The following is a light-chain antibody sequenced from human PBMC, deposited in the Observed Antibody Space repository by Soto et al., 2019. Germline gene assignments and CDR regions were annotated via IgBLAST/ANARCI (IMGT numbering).Light chain of an antibody. V-gene: IGLV3-21*02. CDR1: NIGRKS. Sequence: ELAQPPSVSVAPGQTARITCGGNNIGRKSVHWYQQKPGQAPVLVVYDDSDRRSGIPERFSGSNSGNTATLTISRVEAGDEADYYCPVWDSSSDHLYVFGTGTKVTVL. CDR3: PVWDSSSDHLYV. CDR2: DDS. J-gene: IGLJ1*01.